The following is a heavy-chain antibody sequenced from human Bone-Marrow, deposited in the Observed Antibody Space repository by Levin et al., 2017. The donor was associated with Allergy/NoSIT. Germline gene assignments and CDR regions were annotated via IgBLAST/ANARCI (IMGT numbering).Heavy chain of an antibody. Sequence: GESLKISCAASGFTFSSYAMHWVRQAPGKGLEWVAVISYDGSNKYYADSVKGRFTISRDNSKNTLYLQMNSLRAEDTAVYYCARDRRTSGGFCFAYWGQGTLVTVSS. V-gene: IGHV3-30-3*01. CDR2: ISYDGSNK. CDR3: ARDRRTSGGFCFAY. D-gene: IGHD6-19*01. CDR1: GFTFSSYA. J-gene: IGHJ4*02.